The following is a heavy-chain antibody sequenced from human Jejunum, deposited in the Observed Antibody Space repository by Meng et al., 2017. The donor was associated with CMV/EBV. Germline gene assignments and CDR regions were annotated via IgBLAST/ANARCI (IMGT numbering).Heavy chain of an antibody. Sequence: GFTFCRYWLAWVRQAPGQGPEWVANVNQDGGETYYVDSVKGRFTVSRDNAKNSLSLQMNSLRAEDTAVYYCARVEDFGSAHYGMDVWGQGTAVTVSS. J-gene: IGHJ6*02. CDR1: GFTFCRYW. CDR3: ARVEDFGSAHYGMDV. D-gene: IGHD3-3*01. CDR2: VNQDGGET. V-gene: IGHV3-7*01.